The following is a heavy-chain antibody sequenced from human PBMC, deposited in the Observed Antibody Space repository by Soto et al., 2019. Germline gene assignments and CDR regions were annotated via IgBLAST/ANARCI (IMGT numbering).Heavy chain of an antibody. D-gene: IGHD2-2*01. J-gene: IGHJ6*02. CDR3: AKVTGYCSSSSCRRDYYYYGMDV. V-gene: IGHV3-30*18. Sequence: GGSLRLSCAASGFTFSNYGMHWVRQAPGKGLEWVAVISYDGSDKYYADSVKGRFSISRDNSKNTLYLQMNSLRAEDTAVYYCAKVTGYCSSSSCRRDYYYYGMDVWGQGTTVTVSS. CDR1: GFTFSNYG. CDR2: ISYDGSDK.